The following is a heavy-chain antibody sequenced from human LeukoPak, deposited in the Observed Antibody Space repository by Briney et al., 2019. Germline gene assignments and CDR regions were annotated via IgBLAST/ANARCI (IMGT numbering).Heavy chain of an antibody. V-gene: IGHV4-4*07. CDR1: GGSISSYY. CDR2: IFTSGST. D-gene: IGHD4-17*01. CDR3: ARDPLYGSYWYFDL. J-gene: IGHJ2*01. Sequence: PSETLSLTCTVSGGSISSYYWSWIRQPAGKELEWIGRIFTSGSTNYNPSLKSRVTMSVDTSKNQFSLKLSSVTAADTAVYYCARDPLYGSYWYFDLWGRGTLVTVSS.